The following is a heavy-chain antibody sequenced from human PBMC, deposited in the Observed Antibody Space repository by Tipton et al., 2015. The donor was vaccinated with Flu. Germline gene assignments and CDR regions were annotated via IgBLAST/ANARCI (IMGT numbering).Heavy chain of an antibody. CDR3: ARDGYYDSSGYPYYYYYGMDV. J-gene: IGHJ6*02. Sequence: TLSLTCTVSGYSISSGYYWGWIRQPPGKGLEWIGSIYYSGSTYYNPSLKSRVTISVDTSKNQFSLKLSSVTAADTAVYYCARDGYYDSSGYPYYYYYGMDVWGQGTTVTVSS. CDR2: IYYSGST. CDR1: GYSISSGYY. D-gene: IGHD3-22*01. V-gene: IGHV4-38-2*02.